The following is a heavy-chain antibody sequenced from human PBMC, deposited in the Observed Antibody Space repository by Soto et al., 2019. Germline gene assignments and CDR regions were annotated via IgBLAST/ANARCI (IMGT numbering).Heavy chain of an antibody. J-gene: IGHJ4*02. CDR2: INAGNGNT. V-gene: IGHV1-3*01. Sequence: QVQLVQSGAEVKKPGASVKVSCKASGYTFTSYAMHWVRQAPGQRLEWMGWINAGNGNTKYSQKFQGRVTITRDTSASTTYMELSSLRSEDTAVYYCARDPYGSGSYDYWGQGTLVTVSS. CDR1: GYTFTSYA. CDR3: ARDPYGSGSYDY. D-gene: IGHD3-10*01.